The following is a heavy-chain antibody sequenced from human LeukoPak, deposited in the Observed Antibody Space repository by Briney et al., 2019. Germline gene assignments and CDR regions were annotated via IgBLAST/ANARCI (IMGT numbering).Heavy chain of an antibody. V-gene: IGHV1-2*06. D-gene: IGHD3-10*01. Sequence: ASVKVSCKASGYTFTVYYMHWVRQAPGQGLEWMGRINPNSGGTNYAQKFQGRVTMTRDTSISTAYMELSRLRSDDTAVYYCARVGTSWVREEDYWGQGTLVTVYS. J-gene: IGHJ4*02. CDR3: ARVGTSWVREEDY. CDR1: GYTFTVYY. CDR2: INPNSGGT.